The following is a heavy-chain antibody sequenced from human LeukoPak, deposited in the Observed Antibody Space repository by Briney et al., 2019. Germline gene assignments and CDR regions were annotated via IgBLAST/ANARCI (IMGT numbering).Heavy chain of an antibody. D-gene: IGHD1-26*01. CDR3: ARGRWGATSYFDY. CDR2: IIPIFGTA. CDR1: GGTFSSYA. V-gene: IGHV1-69*05. J-gene: IGHJ4*02. Sequence: ASVKVSCKASGGTFSSYAISWVRQAPGQGLEWMGGIIPIFGTANYAQKFQGRVTITTDESTSTAYMELSSLRSEDTAVYYCARGRWGATSYFDYWGQGTLVTVSS.